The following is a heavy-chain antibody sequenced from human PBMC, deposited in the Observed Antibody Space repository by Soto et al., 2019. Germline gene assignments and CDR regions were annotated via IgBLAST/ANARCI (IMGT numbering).Heavy chain of an antibody. CDR3: AAWSGDYNF. D-gene: IGHD4-17*01. Sequence: DVQLVESGGDLVQPGGSLRLSCAASGFPFSTSWMNWVRQTPGKGLEWVANINPGGGERLVASVKGRFTTSRDNAKSSLYLQMNSLRAEDTAIYYCAAWSGDYNFWGQGVLVTVSS. CDR1: GFPFSTSW. CDR2: INPGGGER. J-gene: IGHJ4*02. V-gene: IGHV3-7*01.